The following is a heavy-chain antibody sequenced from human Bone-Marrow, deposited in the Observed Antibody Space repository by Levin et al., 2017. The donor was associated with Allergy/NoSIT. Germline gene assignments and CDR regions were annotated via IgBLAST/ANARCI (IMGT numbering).Heavy chain of an antibody. V-gene: IGHV3-23*01. D-gene: IGHD5-24*01. Sequence: GGSLRLSCAASGFTFGNFAMSWVRQAPGKGLEWVAVISGSGHRTDYAASVKGRFTISRDNSMNMLFLQLNSLRVDDTAVYHCAKGMRWLQFDALDYWGQGSLVTVSS. CDR3: AKGMRWLQFDALDY. CDR2: ISGSGHRT. CDR1: GFTFGNFA. J-gene: IGHJ4*02.